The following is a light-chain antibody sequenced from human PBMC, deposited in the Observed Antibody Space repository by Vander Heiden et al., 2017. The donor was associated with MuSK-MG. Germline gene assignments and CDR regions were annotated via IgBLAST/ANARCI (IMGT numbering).Light chain of an antibody. CDR2: AAT. CDR1: RSISRY. CDR3: QQSYSTPS. V-gene: IGKV1-39*01. Sequence: DIQMTQPPFPLSASLGDRVTITCRASRSISRYLNWYQQKPGKAPKLLIYAATKLQGGVPRRFSSSGSTKDFTITSSRLQREDFATYYFQQSYSTPSFGPGTKVDFK. J-gene: IGKJ3*01.